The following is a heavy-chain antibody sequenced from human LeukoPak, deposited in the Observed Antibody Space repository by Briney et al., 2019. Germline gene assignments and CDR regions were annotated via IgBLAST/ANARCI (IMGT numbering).Heavy chain of an antibody. V-gene: IGHV3-7*01. J-gene: IGHJ4*02. Sequence: GGSLKLSCAASGFSFRDFWMTLVRKAPGKGLEWVANINPGGNPKYYVDSVKGRFTISRDDAESSLYVQMNNLKDEDTAVYYCARFGYSGWNLENWGQGTLVTVSS. CDR1: GFSFRDFW. CDR2: INPGGNPK. CDR3: ARFGYSGWNLEN. D-gene: IGHD5-12*01.